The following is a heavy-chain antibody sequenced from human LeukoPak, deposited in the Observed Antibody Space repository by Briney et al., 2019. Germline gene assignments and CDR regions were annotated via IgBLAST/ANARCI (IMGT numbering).Heavy chain of an antibody. CDR3: ARATHYYESSGYDY. CDR1: GFTFDDYG. D-gene: IGHD3-22*01. CDR2: INWNGGST. V-gene: IGHV3-20*04. J-gene: IGHJ4*02. Sequence: GGSLRLSCAASGFTFDDYGMSWVRHAPGKGLEWVSGINWNGGSTGYADSVKGRFTISRDNAKNSLYLQMNSLRAEDTALYYCARATHYYESSGYDYWGQGTLVTVSS.